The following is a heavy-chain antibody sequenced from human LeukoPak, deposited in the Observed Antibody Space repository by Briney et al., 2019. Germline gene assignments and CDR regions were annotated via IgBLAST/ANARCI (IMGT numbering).Heavy chain of an antibody. J-gene: IGHJ4*02. CDR2: ISGSGDST. CDR1: GFTFSNYA. Sequence: GGSLRLSCAASGFTFSNYAMRWVRQAPGKGLEWVSGISGSGDSTYYADSVKGRFTISRDNSKNTLYLQMNSLRAEDTAVYYCARRSGIAVAGAFDYWGQGTLVAVSS. CDR3: ARRSGIAVAGAFDY. D-gene: IGHD6-19*01. V-gene: IGHV3-23*01.